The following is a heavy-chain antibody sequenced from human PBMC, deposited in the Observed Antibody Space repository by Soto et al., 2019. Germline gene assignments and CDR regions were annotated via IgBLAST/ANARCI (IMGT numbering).Heavy chain of an antibody. Sequence: ASVKVSCKASGYTLTAYYIHWVRQAPGRGREWMGIMNPGDGSTRYAQMFQGRVTMIRDTSTSTIYMELNSLRSEDTAVYYCARSYVQSRPIDYWGQGTLVTVSS. CDR2: MNPGDGST. V-gene: IGHV1-46*01. D-gene: IGHD3-10*02. J-gene: IGHJ4*02. CDR1: GYTLTAYY. CDR3: ARSYVQSRPIDY.